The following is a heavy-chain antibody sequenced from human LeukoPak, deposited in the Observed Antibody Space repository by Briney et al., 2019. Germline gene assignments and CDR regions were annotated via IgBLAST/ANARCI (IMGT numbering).Heavy chain of an antibody. Sequence: SETLSLSCIVSGGAITTHFWSWIRQPPGKGLEWIGYIYYSGSTSYNPSLKSRVTISLDTSNNQFSLKLNSVTAADTAVYYCARGYYFGSGSTFDPWGQGTLVTVSS. J-gene: IGHJ5*02. V-gene: IGHV4-59*11. CDR3: ARGYYFGSGSTFDP. CDR2: IYYSGST. CDR1: GGAITTHF. D-gene: IGHD3-10*01.